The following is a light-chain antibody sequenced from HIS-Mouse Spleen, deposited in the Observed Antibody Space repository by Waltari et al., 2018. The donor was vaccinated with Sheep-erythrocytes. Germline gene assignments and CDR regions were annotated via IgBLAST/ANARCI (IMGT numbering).Light chain of an antibody. CDR2: KAS. V-gene: IGKV1-5*03. J-gene: IGKJ4*01. CDR1: QSISSW. Sequence: DIQMTQSPSTLSASVGDRVTITCRASQSISSWLAWYQQKPGKAPKLLIYKASSLESGVPSRFSGSGSGTEFTLTISSLQPDDFATYYCQQYNSYPLTFGGGTKLESK. CDR3: QQYNSYPLT.